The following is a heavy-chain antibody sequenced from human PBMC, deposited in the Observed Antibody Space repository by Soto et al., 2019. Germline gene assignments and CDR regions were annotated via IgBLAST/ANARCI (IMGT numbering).Heavy chain of an antibody. CDR1: GGSISNYY. Sequence: SETLSLTCTVSGGSISNYYWTWIRQPAGKGLEWIGRMYTSGSTNYNPSLKSRVTMSVDTSKNQFSLKLNSVTAADTAVYYCGRLIRRIISFDYWGQGTLVTVSS. CDR2: MYTSGST. J-gene: IGHJ4*02. D-gene: IGHD3-10*01. V-gene: IGHV4-4*07. CDR3: GRLIRRIISFDY.